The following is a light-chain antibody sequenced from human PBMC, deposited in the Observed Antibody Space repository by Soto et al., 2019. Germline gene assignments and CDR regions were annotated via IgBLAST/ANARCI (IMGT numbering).Light chain of an antibody. Sequence: DIQITQSPSAMSASVGERVTITCRASQGVHNFLVWFQQKPGEVPKRLIFGGNTLQRGVPFRFSGSGSGTEFTLTITSLQSEDFATYYCLQHYSYPWTFGQGTKVDIK. CDR2: GGN. CDR1: QGVHNF. CDR3: LQHYSYPWT. V-gene: IGKV1-17*03. J-gene: IGKJ1*01.